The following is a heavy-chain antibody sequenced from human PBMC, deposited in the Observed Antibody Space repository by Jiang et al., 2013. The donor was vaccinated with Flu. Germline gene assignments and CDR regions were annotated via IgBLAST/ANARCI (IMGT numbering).Heavy chain of an antibody. CDR1: GYSFNTYY. V-gene: IGHV1-46*02. CDR3: VRDLRIVGGYDY. J-gene: IGHJ4*02. CDR2: YDPSGVAT. D-gene: IGHD1-26*01. Sequence: GAEVKEPGASVKVSCKASGYSFNTYYLHWVRQAPGQGLEWVGIYDPSGVATTSAQRLQGRLTMTSDTSTSTAYMELSSLRFEDTAMYYCVRDLRIVGGYDYWGQGTLVTVSS.